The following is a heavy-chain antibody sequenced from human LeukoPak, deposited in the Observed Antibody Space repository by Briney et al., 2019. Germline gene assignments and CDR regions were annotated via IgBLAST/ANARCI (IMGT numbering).Heavy chain of an antibody. CDR1: GGSVSSGSYY. D-gene: IGHD3-22*01. Sequence: SETLSLTCTVSGGSVSSGSYYWSWIRQPPGKGLECIGYIYYSGSANYNPSLKSRVTISVDTSKNQFSLKLSSVTAADTAVYYCSRASNYYDSSGYYVGNWFDPWGQGTLVTVSS. CDR3: SRASNYYDSSGYYVGNWFDP. V-gene: IGHV4-61*01. CDR2: IYYSGSA. J-gene: IGHJ5*02.